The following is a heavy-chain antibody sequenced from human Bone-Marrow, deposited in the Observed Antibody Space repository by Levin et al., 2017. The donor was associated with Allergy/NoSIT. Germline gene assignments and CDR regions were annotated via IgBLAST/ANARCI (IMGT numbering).Heavy chain of an antibody. J-gene: IGHJ6*01. CDR1: GFNFSIFG. D-gene: IGHD3-3*02. V-gene: IGHV3-21*01. CDR2: ISSGGKYI. Sequence: GGSLRLSCAASGFNFSIFGVNWVRQAPGKGLDWVSFISSGGKYIYYADSVQGRFTISRDNAKNSLYLQMNSLRAEDTAIYYCTRDRTYGILSNYGMDVWGQGTTVTVSS. CDR3: TRDRTYGILSNYGMDV.